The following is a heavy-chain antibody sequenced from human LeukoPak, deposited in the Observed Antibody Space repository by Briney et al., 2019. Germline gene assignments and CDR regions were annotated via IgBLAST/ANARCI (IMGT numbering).Heavy chain of an antibody. D-gene: IGHD6-13*01. CDR1: GFTLSTYS. Sequence: GGSLRLSCAASGFTLSTYSMNWVRQTPGKGLEWVSSISSSSSYIHYADSVQGRFTISRDNARNSLYLQMNSLRAEDTAVYYCASDEGSSWTYFDYWGQGTLVTVSS. J-gene: IGHJ4*02. CDR2: ISSSSSYI. CDR3: ASDEGSSWTYFDY. V-gene: IGHV3-21*01.